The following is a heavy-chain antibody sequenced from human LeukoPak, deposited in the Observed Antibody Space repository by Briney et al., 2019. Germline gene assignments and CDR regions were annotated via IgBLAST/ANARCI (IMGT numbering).Heavy chain of an antibody. V-gene: IGHV3-21*01. Sequence: GGSLRLSCAASGFTFSSYSMNWVRQAPGKGLEWVSSISSSSSYIYYADSVKGRFTISRDNAKNSLYLQMNSLRAEDTAVYYCARGLDYFDSSGPPNYWGQGTLVTVSS. J-gene: IGHJ4*02. D-gene: IGHD3-22*01. CDR3: ARGLDYFDSSGPPNY. CDR1: GFTFSSYS. CDR2: ISSSSSYI.